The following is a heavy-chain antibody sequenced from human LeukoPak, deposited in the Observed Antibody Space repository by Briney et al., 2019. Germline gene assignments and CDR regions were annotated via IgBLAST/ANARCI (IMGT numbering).Heavy chain of an antibody. D-gene: IGHD6-13*01. CDR1: GYIFTIYG. Sequence: ASVKVSCKAYGYIFTIYGFTWVRQAPGQGLEWMGWISAYNGDTNYAQKFQGRVTMTTDTSTSTAYMELRSLRSDDTAVYYCARGLYSSSWPTYDYWGQGNLVTVSS. V-gene: IGHV1-18*01. CDR3: ARGLYSSSWPTYDY. CDR2: ISAYNGDT. J-gene: IGHJ4*02.